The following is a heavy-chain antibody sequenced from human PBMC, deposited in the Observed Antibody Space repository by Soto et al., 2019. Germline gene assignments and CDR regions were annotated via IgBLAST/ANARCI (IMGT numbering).Heavy chain of an antibody. CDR3: ARDRGGRGTYGGNPHY. D-gene: IGHD4-17*01. V-gene: IGHV1-18*01. CDR2: IIAYNGKT. CDR1: GGTFSSYT. Sequence: ASVKVSCKASGGTFSSYTISWVRQAPGQGLEWMGWIIAYNGKTNYAQKLQGRVTITTDTSTSTAYMELRSLRSDDTAVYYCARDRGGRGTYGGNPHYWGQGTLVTVSS. J-gene: IGHJ4*02.